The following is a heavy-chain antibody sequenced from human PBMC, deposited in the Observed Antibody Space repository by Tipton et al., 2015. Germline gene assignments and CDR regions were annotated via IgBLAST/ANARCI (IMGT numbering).Heavy chain of an antibody. J-gene: IGHJ4*02. CDR2: IYFSGDT. CDR3: ARENRGGSEDYFDY. Sequence: TLSLTCSVSGDSVNGGGYYWAWIRQPPGKGLEWIGYIYFSGDTNYNSSLKSRVTISLDTSKNQFSLELSSVTAADTAVYYCARENRGGSEDYFDYWGQGTPVTVAS. V-gene: IGHV4-61*08. CDR1: GDSVNGGGYY. D-gene: IGHD3-10*01.